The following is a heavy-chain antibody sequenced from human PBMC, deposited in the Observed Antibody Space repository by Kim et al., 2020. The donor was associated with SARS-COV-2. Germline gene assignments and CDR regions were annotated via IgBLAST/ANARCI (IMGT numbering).Heavy chain of an antibody. J-gene: IGHJ4*02. Sequence: DSVKGRFTISRDNSKNTLYLQKNSLRDEETAVYYCARILIAAAGTYYFDYWGQGTLVTVSS. V-gene: IGHV3-53*01. D-gene: IGHD6-13*01. CDR3: ARILIAAAGTYYFDY.